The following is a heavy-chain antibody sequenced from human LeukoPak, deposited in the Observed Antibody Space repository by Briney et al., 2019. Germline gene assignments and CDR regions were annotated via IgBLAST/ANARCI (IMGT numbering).Heavy chain of an antibody. D-gene: IGHD2-15*01. CDR1: GFTFSSYA. Sequence: PGGSLRLSCAASGFTFSSYAMSWVRQAPGKGLEWVSAISGSGGSTYYADSVRGRFTISRDNSKNTLYLQMNSLRAEDTAVYYCAKRGKSGSCLDYWGQGTLVTVSS. V-gene: IGHV3-23*01. CDR3: AKRGKSGSCLDY. J-gene: IGHJ4*02. CDR2: ISGSGGST.